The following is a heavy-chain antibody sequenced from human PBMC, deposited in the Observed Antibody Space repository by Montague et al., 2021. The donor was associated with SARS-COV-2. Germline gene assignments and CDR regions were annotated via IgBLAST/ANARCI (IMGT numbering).Heavy chain of an antibody. Sequence: SETLSLTCTVSGGSISSYYWSWIRQPPGKGLEWIGYIYYSGSTNYNPSLKSRVTISVDTSKNQFSLKLSSVTAADTAVYYCARSFYYWGQGTMVTVSS. J-gene: IGHJ4*02. CDR3: ARSFYY. CDR1: GGSISSYY. V-gene: IGHV4-59*01. CDR2: IYYSGST.